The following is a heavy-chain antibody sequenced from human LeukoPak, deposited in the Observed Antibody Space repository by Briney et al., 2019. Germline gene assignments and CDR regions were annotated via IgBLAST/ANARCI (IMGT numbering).Heavy chain of an antibody. Sequence: GASVKVSCKASGYTFTGYYMHWVRQAPGQGLEWMGRINPNSGGTNYAQKFQGRVTMTRDTSISTAYMELSRLRSDDTAVYYCARNPDILTGYEVVGFWFDPWGQGTLVTVSS. CDR2: INPNSGGT. D-gene: IGHD3-9*01. CDR1: GYTFTGYY. CDR3: ARNPDILTGYEVVGFWFDP. J-gene: IGHJ5*02. V-gene: IGHV1-2*06.